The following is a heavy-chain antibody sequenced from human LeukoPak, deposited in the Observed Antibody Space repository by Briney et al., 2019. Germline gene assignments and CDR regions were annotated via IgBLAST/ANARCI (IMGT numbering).Heavy chain of an antibody. V-gene: IGHV3-30*18. CDR3: AKYQRQWLPKGGFDY. CDR1: GFTFSNYA. J-gene: IGHJ4*02. CDR2: ISYDGNNK. Sequence: PGGSLRLSCAGSGFTFSNYAMSWVRQAPGKGLEWVAVISYDGNNKYYADSVKGRFTISRDNSKNTLYLQMDNLRAEDTAVYYCAKYQRQWLPKGGFDYWGQGTLVTVSS. D-gene: IGHD6-19*01.